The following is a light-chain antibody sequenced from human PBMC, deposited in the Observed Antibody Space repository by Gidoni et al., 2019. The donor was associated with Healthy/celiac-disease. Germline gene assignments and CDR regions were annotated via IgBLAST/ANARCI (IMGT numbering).Light chain of an antibody. V-gene: IGKV3-11*01. Sequence: DIVLTQSPATLSSSPGERATLSCRASQSVSSYLAWYQQKPGQAPRLLIYDASNRATGIPARFSGSGSGTDFTLTISNLEPEDFAVYYCQQRSNSFTFGPGTKVDIK. CDR3: QQRSNSFT. J-gene: IGKJ3*01. CDR1: QSVSSY. CDR2: DAS.